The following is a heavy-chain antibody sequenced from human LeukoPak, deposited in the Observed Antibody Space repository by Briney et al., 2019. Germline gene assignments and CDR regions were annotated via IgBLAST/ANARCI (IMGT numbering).Heavy chain of an antibody. CDR3: ATLEDDYGGNSPLDY. J-gene: IGHJ4*02. CDR2: IWPDDSDK. D-gene: IGHD4-23*01. CDR1: GYSFTSYW. Sequence: GESLKISCKGSGYSFTSYWIGWVRQVPGKGLEWMGIIWPDDSDKRYSPSFQGQVTISADKSISTAYLQWSSLKASDTAMYYCATLEDDYGGNSPLDYWGQGTLVTVSS. V-gene: IGHV5-51*01.